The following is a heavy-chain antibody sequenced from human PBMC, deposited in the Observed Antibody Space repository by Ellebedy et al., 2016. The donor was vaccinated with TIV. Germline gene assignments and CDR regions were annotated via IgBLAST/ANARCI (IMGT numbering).Heavy chain of an antibody. V-gene: IGHV1-2*02. Sequence: ASVKVSXKASGYTFIDYYIHWVRQAPGQGLEWMGWINPNSGGTNYAQKFQGRVTMTRDTSISTAYMELSRLRSDDTAVYYCARRRADSSADYWGQGTLVTVSS. J-gene: IGHJ4*02. CDR2: INPNSGGT. CDR1: GYTFIDYY. D-gene: IGHD3-22*01. CDR3: ARRRADSSADY.